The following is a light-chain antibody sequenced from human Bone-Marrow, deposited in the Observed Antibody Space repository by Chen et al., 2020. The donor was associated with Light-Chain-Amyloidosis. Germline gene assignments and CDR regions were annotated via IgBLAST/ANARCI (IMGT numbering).Light chain of an antibody. CDR1: DIGSKS. V-gene: IGLV3-21*02. CDR3: HVWEDYSHHHV. Sequence: SYVLTQAPSVSAAPGQTATIICGGNDIGSKSLHWYQQRPGQAPVLIVYADTDRPSGIPARVCGSKSVSTATLTISGVEAGNEAAYYCHVWEDYSHHHVFGGGPKLTVL. J-gene: IGLJ2*01. CDR2: ADT.